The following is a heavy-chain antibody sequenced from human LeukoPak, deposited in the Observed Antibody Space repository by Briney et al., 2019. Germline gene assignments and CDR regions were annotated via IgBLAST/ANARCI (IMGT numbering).Heavy chain of an antibody. CDR1: GFTFSSYS. J-gene: IGHJ4*02. CDR2: ISSSSSTI. V-gene: IGHV3-48*04. Sequence: GGSLRLSCAASGFTFSSYSMNWVRQAPGKGLEWVSYISSSSSTIYYADSVKGRFTISRDNAKNSLYLQMNSLRAEDTAVYYCAREEAGRDWGQGTLVTVSS. CDR3: AREEAGRD. D-gene: IGHD1-14*01.